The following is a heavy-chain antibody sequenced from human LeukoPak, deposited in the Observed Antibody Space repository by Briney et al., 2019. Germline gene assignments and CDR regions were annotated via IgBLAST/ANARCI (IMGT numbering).Heavy chain of an antibody. Sequence: GGSLRLSCAVSGFILSDYGFHWVRQAPGKGLEWVAVTRFDGSIKQYADSVKGRFTISRDDSKNTLYLQMNSLKSEDTAVYYCARWGGTRQYYFDYWGQGTLVTVSS. D-gene: IGHD1-1*01. V-gene: IGHV3-33*01. CDR3: ARWGGTRQYYFDY. CDR2: TRFDGSIK. J-gene: IGHJ4*02. CDR1: GFILSDYG.